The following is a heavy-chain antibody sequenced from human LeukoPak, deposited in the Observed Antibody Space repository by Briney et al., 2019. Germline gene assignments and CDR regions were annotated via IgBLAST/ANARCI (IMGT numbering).Heavy chain of an antibody. CDR3: ARQRRSTTVVDAFDI. J-gene: IGHJ3*02. CDR1: GFTLSSYD. V-gene: IGHV3-48*03. Sequence: PGGSLRLSCAASGFTLSSYDMNWVRQAPGKGLEWVSYISSSGSPIYYADSVKGRLTISRDNAKNSLYLQMNSLRAEDTAVYYCARQRRSTTVVDAFDIWGQGTMVTVSS. D-gene: IGHD4-23*01. CDR2: ISSSGSPI.